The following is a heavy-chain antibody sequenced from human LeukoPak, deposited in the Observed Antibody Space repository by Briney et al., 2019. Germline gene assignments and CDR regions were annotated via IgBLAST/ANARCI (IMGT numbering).Heavy chain of an antibody. CDR1: GYTFTSYA. CDR3: ARDPWTAMESFNYFDY. V-gene: IGHV1-3*01. CDR2: INAGNGNT. J-gene: IGHJ4*02. D-gene: IGHD5-18*01. Sequence: ASVKVSCKASGYTFTSYAMHWVRQAPGQRLEWMGWINAGNGNTKYSQKFQGRVTITWDTSASTAYMELSSLRSEDTAVYYCARDPWTAMESFNYFDYWGQGTLVTVSS.